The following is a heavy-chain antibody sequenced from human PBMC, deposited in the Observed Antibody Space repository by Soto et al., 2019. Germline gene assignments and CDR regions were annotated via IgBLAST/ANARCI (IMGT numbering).Heavy chain of an antibody. D-gene: IGHD2-2*01. CDR1: GFTFSSQW. CDR3: PPALNY. J-gene: IGHJ4*02. CDR2: INQDGSEK. V-gene: IGHV3-7*01. Sequence: PGGSLRLSCAASGFTFSSQWMDWVHQAPGKGLEWVANINQDGSEKHYVDSVKGRFTISRDNAKNSLYLQMNSLTAEDSALYYCPPALNYWGQGTLVTVSS.